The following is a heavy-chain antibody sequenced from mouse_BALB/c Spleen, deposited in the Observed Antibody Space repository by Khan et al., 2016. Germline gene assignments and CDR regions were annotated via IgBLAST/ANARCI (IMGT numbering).Heavy chain of an antibody. CDR1: GDSITSGY. CDR3: ATYDGYLFDY. Sequence: EVKLLESGPSLVKPSQTLSLTCSVTGDSITSGYWNWIRKFPGNKLEYMGYISYCGSTYYNPSLKSRLSITRDTSTNHDYLQLNSVTTEDTATYYCATYDGYLFDYWGQGTTLTVSS. D-gene: IGHD2-3*01. CDR2: ISYCGST. J-gene: IGHJ2*01. V-gene: IGHV3-8*02.